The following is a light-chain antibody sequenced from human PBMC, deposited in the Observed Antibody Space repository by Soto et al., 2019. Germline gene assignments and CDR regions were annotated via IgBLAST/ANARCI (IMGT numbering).Light chain of an antibody. CDR1: QSLSNTY. J-gene: IGKJ4*01. CDR2: GAS. CDR3: HQDFDLPLT. Sequence: EIVMTQSPVTLSLSPGETATLSCRANQSLSNTYISWYQQKPGQAPRLLIYGASTRATGIPARFSGSGSGTDFTLTISSLQPEDFALYYCHQDFDLPLTFGGGTKVDIK. V-gene: IGKV3D-7*01.